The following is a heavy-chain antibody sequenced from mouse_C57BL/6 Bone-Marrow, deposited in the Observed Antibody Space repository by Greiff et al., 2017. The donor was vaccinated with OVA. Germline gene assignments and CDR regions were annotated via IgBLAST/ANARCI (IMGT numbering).Heavy chain of an antibody. CDR3: AREGAYYSNFAWFAY. CDR1: GYTFTDYY. D-gene: IGHD2-5*01. J-gene: IGHJ3*01. Sequence: VQLQQSGAELVRPGASVKLSCKASGYTFTDYYINWVKQRPGQGLEWIARIYPGSGNTYYNEKFKGKATLTAEKSSSTAYMQLSSLTSEDSAVYFCAREGAYYSNFAWFAYWGQGTLVTVSA. CDR2: IYPGSGNT. V-gene: IGHV1-76*01.